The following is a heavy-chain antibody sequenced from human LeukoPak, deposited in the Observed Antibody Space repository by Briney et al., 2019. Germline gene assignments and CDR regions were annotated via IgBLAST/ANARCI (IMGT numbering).Heavy chain of an antibody. Sequence: GGSLRLSCAASGFIFSTYAMTWVRQAPGKGLEWGSTISGDGSTYYTGSVKGRFTISRDNSKNTLFLQMNSLRAEDTAVYYCAKYCSGGNCYSGLSWGQGTLVTVSS. CDR1: GFIFSTYA. V-gene: IGHV3-23*01. CDR2: ISGDGST. CDR3: AKYCSGGNCYSGLS. J-gene: IGHJ5*02. D-gene: IGHD2-15*01.